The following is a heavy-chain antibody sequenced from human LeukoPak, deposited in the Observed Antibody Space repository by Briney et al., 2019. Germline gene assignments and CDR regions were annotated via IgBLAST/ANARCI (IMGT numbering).Heavy chain of an antibody. Sequence: SVKVSCKASGGTFSSYAISWVRQAPGQGLEWIGGIVPIFGTANYALKFQGRVTITTDESTSTAYMELSSLRSEDTAVYYCATGQSGYSYGFWHYWGQGTLVTVSS. V-gene: IGHV1-69*05. CDR1: GGTFSSYA. J-gene: IGHJ4*02. CDR2: IVPIFGTA. D-gene: IGHD5-18*01. CDR3: ATGQSGYSYGFWHY.